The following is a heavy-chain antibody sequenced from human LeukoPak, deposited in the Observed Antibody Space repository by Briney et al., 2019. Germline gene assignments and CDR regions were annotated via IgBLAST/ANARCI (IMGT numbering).Heavy chain of an antibody. CDR1: GGTFSSYA. Sequence: GASVKVSCKTSGGTFSSYAISWVRQAPGQGLEWMGGIIPIFGTANYAQKFQGRVTITADKSTSTAYMELSSLRSEDTAVYYCAKEDRGFDYWGQGTLVTVSS. CDR3: AKEDRGFDY. V-gene: IGHV1-69*06. J-gene: IGHJ4*02. CDR2: IIPIFGTA. D-gene: IGHD2-15*01.